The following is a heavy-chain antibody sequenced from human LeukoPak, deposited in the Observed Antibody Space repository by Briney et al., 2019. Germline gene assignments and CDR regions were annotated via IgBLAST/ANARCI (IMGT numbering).Heavy chain of an antibody. CDR2: IKQDGSEK. V-gene: IGHV3-7*01. J-gene: IGHJ3*02. CDR1: GFTFSSYW. D-gene: IGHD3-16*01. Sequence: GGSLRLSCAASGFTFSSYWMSWVRQAPGKGLEWVADIKQDGSEKYYVDSVKGRFTISRDNAKNSLYLQMNSLRAEDTAVYYCARIGAEPAFDIWGQGTMVTVSS. CDR3: ARIGAEPAFDI.